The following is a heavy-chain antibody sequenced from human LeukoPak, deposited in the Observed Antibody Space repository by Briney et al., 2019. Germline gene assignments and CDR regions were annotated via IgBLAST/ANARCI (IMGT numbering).Heavy chain of an antibody. J-gene: IGHJ5*02. CDR3: ARAIPLDIVVVPGSWFDP. CDR2: IYYSGST. CDR1: GGSISSGGYY. V-gene: IGHV4-31*03. Sequence: PSQTLSLTCTVSGGSISSGGYYWSWIRQHPGKGLEWFGYIYYSGSTYYNPSLKSRVTISVDTSKNQFSLKLSSVTAADTAVYYCARAIPLDIVVVPGSWFDPWGQGTLVTVSS. D-gene: IGHD2-2*01.